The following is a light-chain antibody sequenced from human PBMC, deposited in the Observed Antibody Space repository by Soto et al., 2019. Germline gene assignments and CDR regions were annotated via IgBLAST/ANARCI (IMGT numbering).Light chain of an antibody. CDR3: QQYDNSPWT. CDR2: GAS. J-gene: IGKJ1*01. CDR1: QSVRNNY. Sequence: EIVLTQSPGTLSLSPGERATLSCRASQSVRNNYLAWYQQKPGQAPRLLIYGASGRATGVPDRFSGSGSGTDFTLTISRLQPEDFAVYYCQQYDNSPWTLGQGTKVEIK. V-gene: IGKV3-20*01.